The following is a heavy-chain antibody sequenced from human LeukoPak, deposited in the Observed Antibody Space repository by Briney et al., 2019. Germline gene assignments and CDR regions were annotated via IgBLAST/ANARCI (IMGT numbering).Heavy chain of an antibody. Sequence: GEFLKISCKGYEYIFTNYWIGWVRQLSGKGLEWMGIICPGDSETRYNPSFQGQVTISADKSINTAYLQWSSLKASDTAMYYCARRSIGAPYYFDYWGQGTLVTVSS. J-gene: IGHJ4*02. CDR2: ICPGDSET. CDR3: ARRSIGAPYYFDY. V-gene: IGHV5-51*01. D-gene: IGHD6-6*01. CDR1: EYIFTNYW.